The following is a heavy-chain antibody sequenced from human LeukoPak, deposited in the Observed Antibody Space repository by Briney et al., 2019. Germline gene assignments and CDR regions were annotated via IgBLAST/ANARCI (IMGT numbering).Heavy chain of an antibody. Sequence: GGSLRLSCAASGFTFSSYWMTWVRQTPGKGLEWVANIKQDGSEKDYVDSVKGRFTISRDNAKNSLYLQMNSLRAEDTAVYYCARVRGGYCSSTSCSLGFGAFDIWGQGIMVTVSS. CDR1: GFTFSSYW. CDR2: IKQDGSEK. D-gene: IGHD2-2*01. V-gene: IGHV3-7*03. J-gene: IGHJ3*02. CDR3: ARVRGGYCSSTSCSLGFGAFDI.